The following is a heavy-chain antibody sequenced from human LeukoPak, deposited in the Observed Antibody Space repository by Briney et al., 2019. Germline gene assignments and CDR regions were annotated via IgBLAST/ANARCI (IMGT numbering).Heavy chain of an antibody. Sequence: GGSLRLSCAASGFSVSNRAMSWVHQAPAKGLAWVSTISNSGYNTWYADSVKGRFTISRDNSQNTLYLQMSSLRAEDTALYYCARHDGSSFIYYVDHWGQGALVTVSS. CDR2: ISNSGYNT. CDR1: GFSVSNRA. V-gene: IGHV3-23*01. D-gene: IGHD1-26*01. CDR3: ARHDGSSFIYYVDH. J-gene: IGHJ4*02.